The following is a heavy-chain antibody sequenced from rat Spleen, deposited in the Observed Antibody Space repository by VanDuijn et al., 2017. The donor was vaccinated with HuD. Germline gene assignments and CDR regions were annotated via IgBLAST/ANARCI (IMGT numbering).Heavy chain of an antibody. CDR3: SNNWELYY. V-gene: IGHV5-29*01. D-gene: IGHD5-1*01. CDR2: ISSDGRRN. J-gene: IGHJ2*01. CDR1: GFTFSDYY. Sequence: EVQLVESDGGLVQPGRSLKLSCAASGFTFSDYYMAWVRQAPTKGLEWVATISSDGRRNYYRDSVKGRFTISRDNAQNTLYLQMNSLKSEDTATYYCSNNWELYYWGQGVMVTVSS.